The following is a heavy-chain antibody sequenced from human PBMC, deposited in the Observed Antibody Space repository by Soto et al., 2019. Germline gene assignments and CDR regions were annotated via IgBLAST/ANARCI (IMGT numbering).Heavy chain of an antibody. CDR1: GGSISSYY. D-gene: IGHD3-10*01. Sequence: SETLSLTCTVSGGSISSYYWSWIRQPPGKGLEWIGYIYYSGSTNYNPSLKSRVTISVDTSKNQFSLKLSSVTAADTAVYYCARQFYGSGSRGAFDIWGQGTMVTVS. CDR3: ARQFYGSGSRGAFDI. V-gene: IGHV4-59*08. CDR2: IYYSGST. J-gene: IGHJ3*02.